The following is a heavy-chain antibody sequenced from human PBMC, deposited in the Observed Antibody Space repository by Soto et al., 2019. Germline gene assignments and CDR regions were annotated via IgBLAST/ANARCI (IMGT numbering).Heavy chain of an antibody. Sequence: PGESLKISCKGSGYSFTSFWISWVRQMPGKGLEWMGRIDPSDSYTNYSPSFQGHVTISADKSITTAYLQWSSLKASDTAMYYCASSGYYSGWFDPWGQGTLVTVSS. D-gene: IGHD3-22*01. J-gene: IGHJ5*02. CDR1: GYSFTSFW. V-gene: IGHV5-10-1*01. CDR2: IDPSDSYT. CDR3: ASSGYYSGWFDP.